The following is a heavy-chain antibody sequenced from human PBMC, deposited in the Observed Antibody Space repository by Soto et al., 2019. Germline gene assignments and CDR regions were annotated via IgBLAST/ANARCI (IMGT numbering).Heavy chain of an antibody. Sequence: EVQLVESGGGLVQPGGSLRLSCAVSGFTLRTYDMHWVRQVTGKGLEWVSAIGTAGDTDYVPSVKGRFTISRENAKNSFYLYYCARALPNRYYGLNYFGMDVWGQGTTVTVS. D-gene: IGHD3-22*01. J-gene: IGHJ6*02. CDR2: IGTAGDT. CDR1: GFTLRTYD. V-gene: IGHV3-13*01. CDR3: YFGMDV.